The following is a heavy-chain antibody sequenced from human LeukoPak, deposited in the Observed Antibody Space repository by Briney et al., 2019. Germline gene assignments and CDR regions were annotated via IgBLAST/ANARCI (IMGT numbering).Heavy chain of an antibody. V-gene: IGHV1-69*05. Sequence: ASVKVSCKASGGTLSSYAISWVRQAPGQGLEWMGGIIPIFGTANYAQKFQGRVTITTDESTSQAYMQLSSLRSEDTAVYYCARVSTMVRGVIPCYYMDVWGKGTTVTVSS. CDR1: GGTLSSYA. D-gene: IGHD3-10*01. CDR2: IIPIFGTA. CDR3: ARVSTMVRGVIPCYYMDV. J-gene: IGHJ6*03.